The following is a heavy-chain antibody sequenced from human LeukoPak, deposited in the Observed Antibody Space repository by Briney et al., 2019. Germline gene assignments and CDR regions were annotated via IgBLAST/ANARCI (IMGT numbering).Heavy chain of an antibody. CDR1: GFTLRSYS. Sequence: GGSLRLSCAASGFTLRSYSMNWVRQAPGKGLEWVSFISSSSTYIYYADSVKGRFTISRDNAKNSLYLQMNSLRAEDTAVYYCARAGYYYDSSTYSDGFDMWGQGTMVTVSS. V-gene: IGHV3-21*01. CDR3: ARAGYYYDSSTYSDGFDM. J-gene: IGHJ3*02. D-gene: IGHD3-22*01. CDR2: ISSSSTYI.